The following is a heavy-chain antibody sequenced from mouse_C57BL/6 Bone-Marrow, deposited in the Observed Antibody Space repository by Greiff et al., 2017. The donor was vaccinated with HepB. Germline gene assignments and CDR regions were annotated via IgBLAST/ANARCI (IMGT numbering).Heavy chain of an antibody. D-gene: IGHD2-2*01. CDR1: GFTFSSYA. CDR3: ARWIYYGYLDAMDY. CDR2: ISHGGSYT. Sequence: EVQVVESGGGLVKPGGSLKLSCAASGFTFSSYAMSWVRQTPDKRLEWVATISHGGSYTYYPDNVKGRYTISRDNAKNNLYLQMSHLKSEDTAMYDCARWIYYGYLDAMDYWGQGTSVTVSS. J-gene: IGHJ4*01. V-gene: IGHV5-4*01.